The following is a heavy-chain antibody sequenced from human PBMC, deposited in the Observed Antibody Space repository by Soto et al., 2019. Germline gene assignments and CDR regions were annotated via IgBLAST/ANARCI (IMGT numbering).Heavy chain of an antibody. Sequence: ASVKVSCKASGYTFTSYDINWVRQATGQGLEWVGWMNPNSGNTGYAQKFQGRVTMTRNTSISTAYMELSSLRSEDTAVYYCARSVGATTSYGMDVWGQGTTVTVSS. J-gene: IGHJ6*02. CDR2: MNPNSGNT. D-gene: IGHD4-17*01. CDR1: GYTFTSYD. V-gene: IGHV1-8*01. CDR3: ARSVGATTSYGMDV.